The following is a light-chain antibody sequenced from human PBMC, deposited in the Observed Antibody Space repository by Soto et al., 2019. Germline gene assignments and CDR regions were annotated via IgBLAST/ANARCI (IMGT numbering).Light chain of an antibody. J-gene: IGKJ3*01. CDR3: MQGIQPLT. CDR2: LGS. V-gene: IGKV2-28*01. Sequence: DIVMTQSPLSLSVTPGEPASISCRSSQSLLHSNGYDYLDWYLQKPGQSPQLLIYLGSNRASGVPDRHSGSGSGTDFTLKIRRVEAEDVGIYYRMQGIQPLTFGPGTKVDIK. CDR1: QSLLHSNGYDY.